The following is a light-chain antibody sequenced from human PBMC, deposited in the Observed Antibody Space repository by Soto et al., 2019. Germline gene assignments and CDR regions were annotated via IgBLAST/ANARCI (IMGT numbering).Light chain of an antibody. J-gene: IGKJ1*01. CDR2: DAS. V-gene: IGKV1-5*01. CDR1: QSITTW. CDR3: QQYSTYWT. Sequence: DIQMTQSPSTLSASVGDRVTITCRASQSITTWLAWYQQKPGKAPKILIYDASNLESGVPSRFSGSGSGTEFTLTISSLQPDDFATYYCQQYSTYWTFGQETKVEIK.